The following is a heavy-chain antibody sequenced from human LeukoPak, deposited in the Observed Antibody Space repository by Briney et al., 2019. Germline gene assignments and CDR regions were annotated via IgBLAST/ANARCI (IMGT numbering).Heavy chain of an antibody. Sequence: GGSLRLSCAASGFTFSSYAMHWVRQAPGKGLEWVAVISYDGSNKYYADSVKGRFTISRDNSKNTLYLQMNSLRAEDTAVYHCARDIRAGYYFDYWGQGTLVTVSS. V-gene: IGHV3-30-3*01. CDR1: GFTFSSYA. D-gene: IGHD3-10*01. CDR2: ISYDGSNK. J-gene: IGHJ4*02. CDR3: ARDIRAGYYFDY.